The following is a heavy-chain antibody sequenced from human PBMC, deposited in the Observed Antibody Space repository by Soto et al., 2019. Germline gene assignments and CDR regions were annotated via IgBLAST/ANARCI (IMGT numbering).Heavy chain of an antibody. CDR3: ARMSVAAAGTESWFDP. CDR1: GGTFSSYT. CDR2: IIPILGIA. D-gene: IGHD6-13*01. J-gene: IGHJ5*02. V-gene: IGHV1-69*02. Sequence: SVKVSCKASGGTFSSYTISWVRQAPGQGLEWMGRIIPILGIANYAQKFQGRVTITADKSTSTAYMELSSLRSEDTAVYYCARMSVAAAGTESWFDPWGQGTLVTVSS.